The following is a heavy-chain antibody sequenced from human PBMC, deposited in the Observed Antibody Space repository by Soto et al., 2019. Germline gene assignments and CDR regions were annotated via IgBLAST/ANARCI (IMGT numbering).Heavy chain of an antibody. CDR1: GLTVRSNG. D-gene: IGHD2-8*01. V-gene: IGHV3-74*01. CDR3: ARGMNQRYAVDY. J-gene: IGHJ4*02. Sequence: GGSLRLSCAASGLTVRSNGMSWVRQAPGKGLEWVSLIYSDGSSTNYADSVKGRFTISRDNAKNTLYLQMNSLRAEDTAVYYCARGMNQRYAVDYWGQGTLVTVSS. CDR2: IYSDGSST.